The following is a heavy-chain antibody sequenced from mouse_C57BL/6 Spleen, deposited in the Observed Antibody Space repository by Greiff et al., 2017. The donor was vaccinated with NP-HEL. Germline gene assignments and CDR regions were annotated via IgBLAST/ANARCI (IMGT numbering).Heavy chain of an antibody. CDR3: ARWGAYGSSSAWFAY. CDR2: IYPRSGNT. D-gene: IGHD1-1*01. Sequence: VQLQESGAELARPGASVKLSCKASGYTFTSYGISWVKQRTGQGLEWIGEIYPRSGNTYYNEKFKGKATLTADKSSSTAYMELRSLTSEDSAVYFCARWGAYGSSSAWFAYWGQGTLVTVSA. CDR1: GYTFTSYG. V-gene: IGHV1-81*01. J-gene: IGHJ3*01.